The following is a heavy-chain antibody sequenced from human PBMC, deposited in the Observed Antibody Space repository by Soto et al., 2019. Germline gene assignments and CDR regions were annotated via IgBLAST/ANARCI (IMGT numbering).Heavy chain of an antibody. D-gene: IGHD3-10*01. J-gene: IGHJ5*02. Sequence: SETLSLTCAVSGGSISSSNWWSWVRQPPGKGLEWIGEIYHSGSTNYNPSLKSRVTISVDTSKNQFSLKLSSVTAADTAVYYCARDYYYGSGSYKSNWFDPWGQGTLVTVSS. CDR2: IYHSGST. CDR1: GGSISSSNW. V-gene: IGHV4-4*02. CDR3: ARDYYYGSGSYKSNWFDP.